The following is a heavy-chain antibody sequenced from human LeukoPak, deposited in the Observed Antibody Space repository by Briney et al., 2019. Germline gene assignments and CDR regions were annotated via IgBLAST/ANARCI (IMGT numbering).Heavy chain of an antibody. D-gene: IGHD3-9*01. Sequence: PSETLSLTCTVSGGSISSYYWSWIRQPPGKGLEWIGYIHYSGSTNYNPSLKSRLTISVETSKNQFSLKLSSVTAADTAVYYCARAGVLYDILTGYYTHDAFDIWGQGTVVTVSA. CDR2: IHYSGST. V-gene: IGHV4-59*08. CDR3: ARAGVLYDILTGYYTHDAFDI. J-gene: IGHJ3*02. CDR1: GGSISSYY.